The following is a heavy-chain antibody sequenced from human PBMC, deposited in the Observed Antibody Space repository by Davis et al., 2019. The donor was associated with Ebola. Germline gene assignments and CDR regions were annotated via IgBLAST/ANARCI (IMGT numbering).Heavy chain of an antibody. J-gene: IGHJ6*02. CDR3: ARAYVPYGMDV. V-gene: IGHV3-11*06. D-gene: IGHD2-2*01. CDR1: GFTFSVYH. Sequence: GGSLRLSCAASGFTFSVYHMSWIRQAPGKGLEWVSAISSTSTNTKYADSVKGRLTISRDNTKNSLYLQMNSLRAEDTAVYYCARAYVPYGMDVWGQGTTVTVSS. CDR2: ISSTSTNT.